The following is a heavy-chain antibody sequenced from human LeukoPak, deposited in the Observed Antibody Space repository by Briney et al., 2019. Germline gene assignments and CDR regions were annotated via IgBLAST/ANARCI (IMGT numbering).Heavy chain of an antibody. V-gene: IGHV1-18*01. J-gene: IGHJ6*02. CDR2: ISAYNGNT. CDR3: ARKWELAYCYGMDV. D-gene: IGHD1-26*01. Sequence: ASVKVSCKASGYTFTSYGISWVRQAPGQGLEWMGWISAYNGNTNYAQKLQGRVTMTTDTSTSTAYMELRSLRSDDTAVYYCARKWELAYCYGMDVWGQGTTVTVSS. CDR1: GYTFTSYG.